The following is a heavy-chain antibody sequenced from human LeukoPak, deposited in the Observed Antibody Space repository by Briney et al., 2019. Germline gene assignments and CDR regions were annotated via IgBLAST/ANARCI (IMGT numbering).Heavy chain of an antibody. CDR1: AVTFNNYW. CDR3: AILYDSSGRPADY. Sequence: HGESLKISCKGSAVTFNNYWIGWVRQLPGKGLDWMGMIYPGDSETRYSPSFQGQVTISADKSISTAYLQWSSLKASDTAMYYCAILYDSSGRPADYWGQGTLVTVSS. J-gene: IGHJ4*02. CDR2: IYPGDSET. D-gene: IGHD3-22*01. V-gene: IGHV5-51*01.